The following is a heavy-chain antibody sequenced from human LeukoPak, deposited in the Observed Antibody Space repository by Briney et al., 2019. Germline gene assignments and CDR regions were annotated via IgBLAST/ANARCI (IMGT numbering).Heavy chain of an antibody. CDR2: IYDSGST. CDR1: GDSISSHY. Sequence: SETLSLTCTVSGDSISSHYWSWIRQPPGKGLEWIGYIYDSGSTNYNPSLKSRVTISVDTSKNQFSLKLSSVTAADTAVYYCVRSDDFWSGYYGYWGKGTLVTVSS. J-gene: IGHJ4*02. CDR3: VRSDDFWSGYYGY. D-gene: IGHD3-3*01. V-gene: IGHV4-59*11.